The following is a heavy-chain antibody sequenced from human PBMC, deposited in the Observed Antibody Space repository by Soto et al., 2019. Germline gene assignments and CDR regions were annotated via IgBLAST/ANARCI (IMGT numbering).Heavy chain of an antibody. CDR1: GLTVRSNY. CDR2: IYDDGTT. CDR3: VKDYGHGGSSFDY. V-gene: IGHV3-53*01. D-gene: IGHD1-26*01. Sequence: GGSLRLSCAASGLTVRSNYMSWVRQAPGKGLEWVALIYDDGTTYYADSVKGRFTISRDNSKNTLYLQMDSLRAEDTAVYYCVKDYGHGGSSFDYWGQGTLVTVSS. J-gene: IGHJ4*02.